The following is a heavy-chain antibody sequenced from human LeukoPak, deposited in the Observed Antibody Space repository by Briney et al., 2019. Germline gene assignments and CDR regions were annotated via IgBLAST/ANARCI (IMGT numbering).Heavy chain of an antibody. V-gene: IGHV3-23*01. CDR3: AKDRARITMIVVVTNFDY. J-gene: IGHJ4*02. Sequence: GGSLRLSCAASGFTFSSYAMSWVRQAPGKGLEWVSAISGSGGSTYYADSVKGRFTISRDNSKNTLYLRMNSLRAEDTAVYYCAKDRARITMIVVVTNFDYWGQGTLVTVSS. CDR2: ISGSGGST. CDR1: GFTFSSYA. D-gene: IGHD3-22*01.